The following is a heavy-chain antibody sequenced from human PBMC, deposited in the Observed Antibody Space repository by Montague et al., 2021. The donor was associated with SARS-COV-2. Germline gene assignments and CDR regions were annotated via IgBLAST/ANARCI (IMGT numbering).Heavy chain of an antibody. D-gene: IGHD1-26*01. CDR3: TYHSGSYVWFDP. V-gene: IGHV6-1*01. CDR1: GDSVSSNSGS. J-gene: IGHJ5*02. Sequence: CAISGDSVSSNSGSWNWIRQSPSRGLEWLGRTYYRSKWYNDYSVSVNSRITINPDTSKNQFSLQLNSVTPEDTAMYYCTYHSGSYVWFDPWGQGILVIVSS. CDR2: TYYRSKWYN.